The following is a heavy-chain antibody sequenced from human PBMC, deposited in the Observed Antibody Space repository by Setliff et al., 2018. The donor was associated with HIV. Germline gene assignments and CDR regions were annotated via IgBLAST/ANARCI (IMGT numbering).Heavy chain of an antibody. CDR2: ISGTTNTI. V-gene: IGHV3-11*04. CDR3: ARDFRIIVPDVFDI. J-gene: IGHJ3*02. CDR1: GFFFSDHY. Sequence: SGFFFSDHYMNWVRQTPGKGLEWISYISGTTNTIYYADSVKGRFTISRDNSKNSLYLQMSSLRDEDTAVYYCARDFRIIVPDVFDIWGRGTMVTVSS. D-gene: IGHD2-15*01.